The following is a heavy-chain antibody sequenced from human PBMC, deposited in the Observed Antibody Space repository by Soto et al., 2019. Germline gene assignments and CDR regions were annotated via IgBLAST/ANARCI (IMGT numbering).Heavy chain of an antibody. CDR3: AREGGITIFGVVHYGMDV. V-gene: IGHV1-69*12. J-gene: IGHJ6*02. D-gene: IGHD3-3*01. CDR1: GGTFSSYA. Sequence: QVQLVQSGAEVKKPGSSVKVSCKASGGTFSSYAISWVRQAPGQGLEWMGGVIPIFGTANYAQKFQGGVTITADESTSTANMELSSLRSEDTAVYYCAREGGITIFGVVHYGMDVWGQGTTVTVSS. CDR2: VIPIFGTA.